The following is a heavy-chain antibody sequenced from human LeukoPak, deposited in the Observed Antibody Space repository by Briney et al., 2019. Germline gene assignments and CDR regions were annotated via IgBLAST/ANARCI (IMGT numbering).Heavy chain of an antibody. CDR1: GFTVSSNY. J-gene: IGHJ4*02. CDR2: IYSGGST. CDR3: AKEREWDFGDYYDSSGYGLDY. Sequence: QSGGSLRLSCAASGFTVSSNYMSWVRQAPGKGLEWVSVIYSGGSTYYADSVKGRFTISRDNSKNTLYLQMNSLRAEDTAVYYCAKEREWDFGDYYDSSGYGLDYWGQGTLVTVSS. D-gene: IGHD3-22*01. V-gene: IGHV3-66*01.